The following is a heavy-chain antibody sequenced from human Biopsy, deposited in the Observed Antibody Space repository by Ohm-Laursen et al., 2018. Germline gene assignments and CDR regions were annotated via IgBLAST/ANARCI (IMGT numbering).Heavy chain of an antibody. CDR1: GFSVSSYD. Sequence: GSLRLSCAASGFSVSSYDMNWVRQAPGKGLEWISYISETSSHIYDADSVRGRFTVARDIAKNSLYLQLNSLRVEGTAVYYCARDSSRRAREGGMDVWGQGTTVTVSS. CDR2: ISETSSHI. D-gene: IGHD6-6*01. V-gene: IGHV3-21*01. J-gene: IGHJ6*02. CDR3: ARDSSRRAREGGMDV.